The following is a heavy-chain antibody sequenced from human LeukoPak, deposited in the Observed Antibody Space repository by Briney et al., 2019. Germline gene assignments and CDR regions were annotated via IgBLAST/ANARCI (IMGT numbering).Heavy chain of an antibody. CDR3: ARDRRLNGSGFVDWFDP. V-gene: IGHV4-4*07. Sequence: PSETLSLTCTVSGGSISSYYWSWLRQPAGKGLEWIGRIYTSGSTNYNPSLKSRVTMSVDTSKNQFSLKLSSVTAADTAVYYCARDRRLNGSGFVDWFDPWGQGTPVTVSS. CDR2: IYTSGST. D-gene: IGHD3-10*01. CDR1: GGSISSYY. J-gene: IGHJ5*02.